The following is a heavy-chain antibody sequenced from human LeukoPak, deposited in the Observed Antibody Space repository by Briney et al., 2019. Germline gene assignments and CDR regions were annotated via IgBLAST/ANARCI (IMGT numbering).Heavy chain of an antibody. V-gene: IGHV3-23*01. J-gene: IGHJ5*02. CDR2: ISGRDDST. D-gene: IGHD3-16*01. CDR3: AKMGGVSESNARTFDP. Sequence: GGSLRLSCAASGFTFSSYAMSWVRQAPAKGLEWVSAISGRDDSTYYADSVKGRFTISRDNSKNTLYLQMKSLRVEDTALYHCAKMGGVSESNARTFDPWGQGTLVTVSS. CDR1: GFTFSSYA.